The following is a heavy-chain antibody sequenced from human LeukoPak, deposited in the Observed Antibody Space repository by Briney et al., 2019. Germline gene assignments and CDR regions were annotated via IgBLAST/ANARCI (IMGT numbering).Heavy chain of an antibody. CDR2: IKQDGIEK. CDR1: GFTFSTYV. V-gene: IGHV3-7*01. CDR3: ARQFGPRHFDY. D-gene: IGHD3-10*01. Sequence: TGGSLRLSCAASGFTFSTYVIHWVRQAPGKGLEWVANIKQDGIEKKYVDSVKGRFTISRDNAKNSLFLQMNSLRGEDTAVYYCARQFGPRHFDYWGQGTLVTVSS. J-gene: IGHJ4*02.